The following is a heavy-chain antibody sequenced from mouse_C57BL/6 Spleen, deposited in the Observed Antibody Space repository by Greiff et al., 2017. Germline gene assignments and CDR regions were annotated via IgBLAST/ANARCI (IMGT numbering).Heavy chain of an antibody. V-gene: IGHV5-17*01. CDR1: GFTFSDYG. CDR3: AIGYDGAY. J-gene: IGHJ3*01. Sequence: EVKLMESGGGLVKPGGSLKLSCAASGFTFSDYGMHWVRQAPEKGLEWVAYISSGSSTIYYADTVKGRFTISRDNAKNTLFLQMTSLGSEDTAMYYCAIGYDGAYWGQGTLVTVSA. D-gene: IGHD2-2*01. CDR2: ISSGSSTI.